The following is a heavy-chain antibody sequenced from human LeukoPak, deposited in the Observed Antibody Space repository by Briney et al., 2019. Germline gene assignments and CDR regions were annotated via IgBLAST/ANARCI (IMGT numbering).Heavy chain of an antibody. Sequence: PSETLSLTCTVSGGSISSYYWSWIRQPAGKGLEWIGRIYTSGSTNYNPSLKSRVTMSVDTSKNQFSLQLTSVTAAGTAVYYCARDDYRGVTNFDPWGQGTLVTVSS. J-gene: IGHJ5*02. CDR1: GGSISSYY. D-gene: IGHD3-10*01. CDR3: ARDDYRGVTNFDP. CDR2: IYTSGST. V-gene: IGHV4-4*07.